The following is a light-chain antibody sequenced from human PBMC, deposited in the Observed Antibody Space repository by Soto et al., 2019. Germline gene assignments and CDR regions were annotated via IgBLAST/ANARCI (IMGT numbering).Light chain of an antibody. J-gene: IGKJ1*01. Sequence: DIVLTQSPGTFSLSPGERATLSCRASQSVSSSNLAWYQQKPAQAPRLLIYAASRRAPGIPERFSGSGSGTDFTLTISRLEPEDFAVYYCQQYLTSPKTFGQGTKVDIK. CDR1: QSVSSSN. V-gene: IGKV3-20*01. CDR3: QQYLTSPKT. CDR2: AAS.